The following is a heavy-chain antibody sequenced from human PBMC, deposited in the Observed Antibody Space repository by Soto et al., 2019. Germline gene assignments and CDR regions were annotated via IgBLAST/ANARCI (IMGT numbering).Heavy chain of an antibody. Sequence: PSETLSLTCAVSVYSRTSGYYCGCIRQPPGKGLEWIGSIYHSGDTYYNPSLKSRVTISVDTSKNHFSLKLTSVTAADTAVYYCARARIVVAGTIVDYWGQGTLVTVSS. D-gene: IGHD6-19*01. CDR2: IYHSGDT. J-gene: IGHJ4*02. CDR3: ARARIVVAGTIVDY. CDR1: VYSRTSGYY. V-gene: IGHV4-38-2*01.